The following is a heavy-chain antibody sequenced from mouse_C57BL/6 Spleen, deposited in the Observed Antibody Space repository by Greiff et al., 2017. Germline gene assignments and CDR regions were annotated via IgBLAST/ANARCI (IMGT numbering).Heavy chain of an antibody. J-gene: IGHJ2*01. V-gene: IGHV1-61*01. CDR3: ARGPAQVDY. CDR2: IYPSDSET. D-gene: IGHD3-2*02. CDR1: GYTFTSYW. Sequence: QVHVKQPGAELVRPGSSVKLSCKASGYTFTSYWMDWVKQRPGQGLEWIGNIYPSDSETHYNQKFKDKATLTVDKSSSTAYMQLSSLTSEDSAVYYCARGPAQVDYWGQGTTLTVSS.